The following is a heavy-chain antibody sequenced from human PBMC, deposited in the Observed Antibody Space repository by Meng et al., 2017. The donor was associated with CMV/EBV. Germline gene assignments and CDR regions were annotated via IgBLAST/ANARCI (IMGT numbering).Heavy chain of an antibody. CDR1: EYTFLGYD. D-gene: IGHD3-3*01. CDR3: ARVARYYDFWSGYYKPWFDP. Sequence: VVVKEPGSQVRVSGKASEYTFLGYDMQWVDRALGQGLEWMGWIKPNCGGTNYAQKFQGRVTMTRDTSISTAYMELSRLRSDDTAVYYCARVARYYDFWSGYYKPWFDPWGQGTLVTVSS. J-gene: IGHJ5*02. CDR2: IKPNCGGT. V-gene: IGHV1-2*02.